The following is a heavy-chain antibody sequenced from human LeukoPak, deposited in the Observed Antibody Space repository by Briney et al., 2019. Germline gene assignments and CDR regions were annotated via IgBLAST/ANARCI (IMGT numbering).Heavy chain of an antibody. CDR3: ARDGVYSYGLDY. D-gene: IGHD5-18*01. J-gene: IGHJ4*02. CDR1: GASIRSNNW. Sequence: SETLSLTCAVSGASIRSNNWWSWVRQPPGKGLEWIGEIYHPGSTYYNPSLKSRVTISVDKSKNQFSLKLSSVTAAGTAVYYCARDGVYSYGLDYWGQGTLVTVSS. CDR2: IYHPGST. V-gene: IGHV4-4*02.